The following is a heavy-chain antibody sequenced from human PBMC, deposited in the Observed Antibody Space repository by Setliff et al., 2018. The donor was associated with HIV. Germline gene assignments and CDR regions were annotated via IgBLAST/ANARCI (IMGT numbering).Heavy chain of an antibody. J-gene: IGHJ5*02. CDR3: ARPRRVRSRAWYWFDI. CDR1: GGSFSDYY. CDR2: INRGGSI. V-gene: IGHV4-34*01. Sequence: SETLSLTCAVYGGSFSDYYWSWIRQPPGKGLEWIGEINRGGSIYYNPSLQSRVTISVDSSKNQFSLNLFSVTAADTAVYYCARPRRVRSRAWYWFDIWGQGTLVTVSS. D-gene: IGHD6-19*01.